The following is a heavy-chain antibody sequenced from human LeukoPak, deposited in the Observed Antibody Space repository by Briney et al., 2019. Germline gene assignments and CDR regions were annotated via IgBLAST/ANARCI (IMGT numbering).Heavy chain of an antibody. D-gene: IGHD3-16*01. J-gene: IGHJ4*02. Sequence: PGGSLRLSCAASGFIFNDYYMSWIRQAPGKGLEWVSYISSSGSTIWYADPVKGRFTVSRDNAKNSLYLQMNSLRAEDTAVYYCARALGGPSDYWGQGTLVTVSS. CDR2: ISSSGSTI. CDR3: ARALGGPSDY. CDR1: GFIFNDYY. V-gene: IGHV3-11*04.